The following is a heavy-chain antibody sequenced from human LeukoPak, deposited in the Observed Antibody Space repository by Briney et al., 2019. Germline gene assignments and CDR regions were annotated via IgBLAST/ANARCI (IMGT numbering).Heavy chain of an antibody. CDR2: INTNTEHP. CDR1: GYIFTTYG. V-gene: IGHV7-4-1*02. J-gene: IGHJ5*02. Sequence: VSVTVSCKASGYIFTTYGMNWVRQAPGQGLEWMGWINTNTEHPTYAQGFTGRFVFSLDTSVSTAYLQISSLKAEDTAVYYCARALNLAAAGTLDTWGQGTLVTVSS. CDR3: ARALNLAAAGTLDT. D-gene: IGHD6-13*01.